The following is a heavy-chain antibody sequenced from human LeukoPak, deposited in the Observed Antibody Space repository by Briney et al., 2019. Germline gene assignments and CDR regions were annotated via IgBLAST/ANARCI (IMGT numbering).Heavy chain of an antibody. CDR1: GFTFSNAW. CDR3: ARSSETRGGAPYYFDY. CDR2: ISSSARIT. V-gene: IGHV3-11*01. Sequence: AGGSLRLSCAASGFTFSNAWMSWIRQAPGKGLEWVSYISSSARITFYADSVKGRFTISRDNAKNSLYLQMNSLRAEDTAVYYCARSSETRGGAPYYFDYWGQGTLVTVSS. D-gene: IGHD3-16*01. J-gene: IGHJ4*02.